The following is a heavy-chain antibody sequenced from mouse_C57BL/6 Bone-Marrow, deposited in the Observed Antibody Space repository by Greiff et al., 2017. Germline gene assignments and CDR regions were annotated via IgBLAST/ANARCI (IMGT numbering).Heavy chain of an antibody. J-gene: IGHJ1*03. CDR2: IWRGGST. D-gene: IGHD1-1*01. V-gene: IGHV2-5*01. Sequence: LQESGPGLVQPSQSLSITCTVSGFSLTSYGVHWVRQSPGKGLEWLGVIWRGGSTDYNAAFMSRLSITKDNSKSQVFFKMNSLQADDTAIYYCAKKGYYGSRVDFDVWGTRTTVTVSS. CDR1: GFSLTSYG. CDR3: AKKGYYGSRVDFDV.